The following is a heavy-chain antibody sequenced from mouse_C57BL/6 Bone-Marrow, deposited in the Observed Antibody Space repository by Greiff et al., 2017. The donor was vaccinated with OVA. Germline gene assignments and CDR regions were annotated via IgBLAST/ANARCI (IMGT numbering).Heavy chain of an antibody. CDR3: ARSYYYGSSWYFDV. CDR1: GYTFTDYY. CDR2: INPNNGGT. D-gene: IGHD1-1*01. V-gene: IGHV1-26*01. J-gene: IGHJ1*03. Sequence: VQLQQSGPELVKPGASVKISCKASGYTFTDYYMNWVKQSHGKSLEWIGDINPNNGGTSYNQKFKGKATLTVDKSSSTAYMELRSLTSEDSAVYYCARSYYYGSSWYFDVWGTGTTVTVSS.